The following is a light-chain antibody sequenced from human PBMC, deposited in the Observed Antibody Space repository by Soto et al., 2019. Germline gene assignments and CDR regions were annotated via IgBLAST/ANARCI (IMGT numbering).Light chain of an antibody. J-gene: IGKJ1*01. CDR2: EAS. CDR3: QQYNGYWT. V-gene: IGKV1-5*03. Sequence: DIQMTQSPSTLSASVGDRVTITCRASQSISGSLAWYQQKPGKAPKLLIYEASNLKSGVPSRFSGSGSGTEYTLTISSLQLDDSASYYCQQYNGYWTFGQGTMVEIK. CDR1: QSISGS.